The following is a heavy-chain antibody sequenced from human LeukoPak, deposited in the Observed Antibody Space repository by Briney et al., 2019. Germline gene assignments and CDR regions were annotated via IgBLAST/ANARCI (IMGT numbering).Heavy chain of an antibody. CDR1: GCAVTGKS. CDR2: VNPNSGDT. Sequence: AKVGGKGWGCAVTGKSVDLGGRRTVQGHELEGWVNPNSGDTVYAQKFRGRVTMTRDTSISTAYMELSSLRSEDTAVYYCARAVGAPRHFDYWGQGTLVTVSS. V-gene: IGHV1-8*01. D-gene: IGHD1-26*01. CDR3: ARAVGAPRHFDY. J-gene: IGHJ4*02.